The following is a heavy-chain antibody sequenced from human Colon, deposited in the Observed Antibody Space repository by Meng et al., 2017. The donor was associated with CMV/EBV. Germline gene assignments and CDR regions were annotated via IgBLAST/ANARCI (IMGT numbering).Heavy chain of an antibody. CDR1: GITFSTYD. CDR2: IGTAADT. D-gene: IGHD4-11*01. J-gene: IGHJ4*02. Sequence: GESLKISCVASGITFSTYDMHWVRQSPGKGLEWVAAIGTAADTYYADSVKGRFTISRDNAKNSLYLQMSSLRAGDTAVYYCARGGHYSKSSFLDYWGQGSVVTVSS. V-gene: IGHV3-13*01. CDR3: ARGGHYSKSSFLDY.